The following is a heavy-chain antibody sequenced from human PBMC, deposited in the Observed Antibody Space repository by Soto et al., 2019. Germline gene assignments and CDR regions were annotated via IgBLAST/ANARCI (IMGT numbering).Heavy chain of an antibody. J-gene: IGHJ6*02. CDR1: GSIFSDYW. V-gene: IGHV3-7*01. CDR2: IKFDGSEK. CDR3: ARYGNPAGYYYYGMDV. Sequence: GVSLRLSCAASGSIFSDYWMSWVRQAPGKGPEWVANIKFDGSEKQYVDSVGGRFTISRDNAKNSLYLQMNSLRAEDTAVYYCARYGNPAGYYYYGMDVCGQGTTVIVSS. D-gene: IGHD3-10*01.